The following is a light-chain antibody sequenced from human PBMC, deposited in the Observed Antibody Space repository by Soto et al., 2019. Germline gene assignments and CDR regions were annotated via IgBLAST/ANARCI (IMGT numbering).Light chain of an antibody. CDR3: QQYSSSPPIT. CDR2: GAS. J-gene: IGKJ5*01. V-gene: IGKV3-20*01. Sequence: EIVLTQSPGTLSLSPGERATLSCRASQSVSSSYLAWYQQKPGQAXXLLIYGASSRATGIADRFSGSGSETDFTLTISRLEPEDFAAYYGQQYSSSPPITFGQGTRLEIK. CDR1: QSVSSSY.